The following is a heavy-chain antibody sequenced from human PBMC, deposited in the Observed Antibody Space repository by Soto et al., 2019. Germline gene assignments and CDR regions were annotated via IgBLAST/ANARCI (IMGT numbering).Heavy chain of an antibody. Sequence: QVQLQESGPGLVKPSQTLSLTCTVSGGSISSGDYYWRWIRQPPGKGLEWIGYIYYSGSTYYNPSLKSRVTISVDTSKNQFALKLGSVTAADTAVYYCARESIAARPGFSADYWGQGTLVTVSS. D-gene: IGHD6-6*01. V-gene: IGHV4-30-4*01. CDR2: IYYSGST. CDR3: ARESIAARPGFSADY. CDR1: GGSISSGDYY. J-gene: IGHJ4*02.